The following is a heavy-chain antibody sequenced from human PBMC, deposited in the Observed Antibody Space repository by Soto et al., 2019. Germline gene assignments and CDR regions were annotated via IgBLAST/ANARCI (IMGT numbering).Heavy chain of an antibody. D-gene: IGHD6-19*01. CDR3: ASDYGSNWRL. CDR2: INAGNGNT. V-gene: IGHV1-3*01. Sequence: VASVKVSCKASGFVSTNHNFHWVRQAPGQSLEWMGRINAGNGNTQYSQNFQGRVTFTSDPSASTAFMELTNLRFEDRAVYYCASDYGSNWRLWGQGTLVTVSS. J-gene: IGHJ4*02. CDR1: GFVSTNHN.